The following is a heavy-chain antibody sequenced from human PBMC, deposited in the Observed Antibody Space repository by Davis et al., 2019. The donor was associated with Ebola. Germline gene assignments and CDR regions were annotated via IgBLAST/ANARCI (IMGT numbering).Heavy chain of an antibody. D-gene: IGHD2/OR15-2a*01. CDR1: GFTFSTYY. J-gene: IGHJ6*04. V-gene: IGHV3-30*02. CDR3: AKVLSSYLDFYYGMGV. Sequence: GGSLRLSCAASGFTFSTYYITWVRQAPGKGLEWVAFIRYDGSNKYYADSVKGRFTISRDNSKNTLYLQMNSLRAEDTAVYYCAKVLSSYLDFYYGMGVWGKGTTVTVSS. CDR2: IRYDGSNK.